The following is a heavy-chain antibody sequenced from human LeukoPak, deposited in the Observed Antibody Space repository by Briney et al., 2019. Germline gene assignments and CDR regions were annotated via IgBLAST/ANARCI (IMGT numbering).Heavy chain of an antibody. CDR2: IYSGGST. CDR1: GFTFSSNY. Sequence: GGSLRLSCAASGFTFSSNYMSWVRQAPGKGLEWVSVIYSGGSTYYADSVTGRFTISRDNSKNTLYLQMNSLRAEDTAVYYCARLRGYSYGYLDYWGQGTLVTVSS. J-gene: IGHJ4*02. D-gene: IGHD5-18*01. CDR3: ARLRGYSYGYLDY. V-gene: IGHV3-53*01.